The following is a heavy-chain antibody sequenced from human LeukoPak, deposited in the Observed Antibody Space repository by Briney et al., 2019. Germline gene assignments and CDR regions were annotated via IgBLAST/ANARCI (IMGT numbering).Heavy chain of an antibody. V-gene: IGHV1-2*02. CDR2: INPNSGGT. CDR3: ARVVSSSWWGDYYYMDV. Sequence: ASVKVSCKASGYTFTGYYMHWVRQAPGQGLEWMGWINPNSGGTNYAQKLQGRVTMTTDTSTSTAYMELRSLRSDDTAVYYCARVVSSSWWGDYYYMDVWGKGTTVTVSS. CDR1: GYTFTGYY. J-gene: IGHJ6*03. D-gene: IGHD6-13*01.